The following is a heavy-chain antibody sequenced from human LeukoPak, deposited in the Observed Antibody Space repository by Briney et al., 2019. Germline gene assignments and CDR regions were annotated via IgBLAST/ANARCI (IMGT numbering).Heavy chain of an antibody. CDR3: ATDRPYSSSPHD. J-gene: IGHJ4*02. Sequence: ASVKVSCKASGYTFTGFYMHWVRQAPGQGLEWMGGFDPEDGETIYTQKFQGRVTMTEDTSTDTAYMELSSLRSGDTAVYYCATDRPYSSSPHDWGQGTLVTVSS. CDR2: FDPEDGET. CDR1: GYTFTGFY. D-gene: IGHD6-13*01. V-gene: IGHV1-24*01.